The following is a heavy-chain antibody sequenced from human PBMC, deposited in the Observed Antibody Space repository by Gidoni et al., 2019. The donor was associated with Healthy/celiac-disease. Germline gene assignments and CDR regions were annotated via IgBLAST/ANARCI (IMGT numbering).Heavy chain of an antibody. D-gene: IGHD5-12*01. CDR2: IIPIFGTA. CDR3: ARESVVDTMRYYGMDV. J-gene: IGHJ6*02. V-gene: IGHV1-69*06. Sequence: QVQLVQSGAEVTKPGSSVKVSCKASAGTFLRYAISWVRQAPGQGLEWMGGIIPIFGTANYEQKFQGRVTITADKSTSTAYMELSSLRSEDTAVYYCARESVVDTMRYYGMDVWGQGTTVTVSS. CDR1: AGTFLRYA.